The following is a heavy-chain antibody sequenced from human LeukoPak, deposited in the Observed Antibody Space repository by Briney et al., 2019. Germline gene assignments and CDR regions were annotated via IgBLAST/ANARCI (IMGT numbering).Heavy chain of an antibody. Sequence: GESLKISCKGSGYSFTSYWIGWVRQMPGKDLEWMGIIFPGESHINYSPTFEGRVTISADESINTAYLQWSSLTASDTGPYYCSTYNFGGCRNGNCYRSFFYYGMDVWGQGTAVTVSS. CDR3: STYNFGGCRNGNCYRSFFYYGMDV. J-gene: IGHJ6*02. V-gene: IGHV5-51*01. D-gene: IGHD3-16*01. CDR2: IFPGESHI. CDR1: GYSFTSYW.